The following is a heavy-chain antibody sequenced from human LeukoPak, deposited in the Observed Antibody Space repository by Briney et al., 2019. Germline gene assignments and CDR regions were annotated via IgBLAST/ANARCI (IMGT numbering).Heavy chain of an antibody. CDR2: IIPIFGTT. V-gene: IGHV1-69*06. CDR3: ARVVALTGYSSSWYSGYYYYMDV. J-gene: IGHJ6*03. CDR1: GGTFSSYA. D-gene: IGHD6-13*01. Sequence: ASVKVSCKASGGTFSSYAISWVRQAPGQGLEWMGGIIPIFGTTNYAQKFQDRVTITADKSTSTAYMELSSLRSEDTAVYYCARVVALTGYSSSWYSGYYYYMDVWGKGTTVTVSS.